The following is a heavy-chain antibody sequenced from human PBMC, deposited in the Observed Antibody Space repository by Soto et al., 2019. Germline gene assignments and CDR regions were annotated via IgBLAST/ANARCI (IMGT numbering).Heavy chain of an antibody. CDR1: GGSFSGYY. J-gene: IGHJ4*02. CDR2: INHSGST. Sequence: SETLSLTCAVYGGSFSGYYWSWIRQPPGKGLEWIGEINHSGSTNHNPSLKSRVTISVDTSKNQFSLKLSSVTAADAAVYYCARVGVEYYYDSSGYSSYFDYWGQGTLVTVSS. V-gene: IGHV4-34*01. CDR3: ARVGVEYYYDSSGYSSYFDY. D-gene: IGHD3-22*01.